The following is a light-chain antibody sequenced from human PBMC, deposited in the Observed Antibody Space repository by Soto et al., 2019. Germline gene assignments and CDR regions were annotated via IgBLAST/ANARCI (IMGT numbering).Light chain of an antibody. CDR1: QSVSSN. V-gene: IGKV3-15*01. J-gene: IGKJ4*01. Sequence: EIVMTQSPATLSVSPGERASLSCRASQSVSSNLAWYQQKPGQTPRLLIYATSTRATGIPARFSGSGSGTEFTLTISSLQSEDFAVCYCQHYNNWPLTFGGETKVEIK. CDR3: QHYNNWPLT. CDR2: ATS.